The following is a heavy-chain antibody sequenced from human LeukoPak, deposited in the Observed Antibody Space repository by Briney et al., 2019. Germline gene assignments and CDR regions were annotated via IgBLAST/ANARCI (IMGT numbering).Heavy chain of an antibody. CDR2: IHYSART. CDR1: GDSISSYY. Sequence: SETLSLTCTVSGDSISSYYWIWILQHPGNGLEWIGYIHYSARTNYNPPLKSPLTISVDTSKNPSSVKRTSVTVADTAVYYCARDRYFDWFHDFDISGQGTMVTASS. V-gene: IGHV4-59*01. CDR3: ARDRYFDWFHDFDI. J-gene: IGHJ3*02. D-gene: IGHD3-9*01.